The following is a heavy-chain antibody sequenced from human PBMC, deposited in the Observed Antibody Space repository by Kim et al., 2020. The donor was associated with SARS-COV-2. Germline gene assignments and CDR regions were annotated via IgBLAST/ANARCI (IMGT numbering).Heavy chain of an antibody. CDR1: GFSFSSHA. J-gene: IGHJ4*02. CDR2: ISGSGVNT. V-gene: IGHV3-23*01. CDR3: AKDPDIVVVPATLSGQFDY. D-gene: IGHD2-2*01. Sequence: GGSLRLSCAASGFSFSSHAMSWVRQAPGKGLEWVLAISGSGVNTYYADSVKGRFTISRDNSKNTLYLRMDSLRADDTAVYYCAKDPDIVVVPATLSGQFDYWGQGSLVTVSS.